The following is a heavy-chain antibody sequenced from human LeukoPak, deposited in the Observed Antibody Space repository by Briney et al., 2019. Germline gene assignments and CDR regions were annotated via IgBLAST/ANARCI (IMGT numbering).Heavy chain of an antibody. CDR2: VSAYNGNT. D-gene: IGHD2-2*01. CDR1: GYTFTSYG. CDR3: ARSGAGSDSTLFDY. Sequence: ASVKVSCKASGYTFTSYGISWVRQAPGQGLEWMGWVSAYNGNTKYAQNFQGRVTMTTDTSTSTAYMELRSLRSDDTAVFYCARSGAGSDSTLFDYWGQGPLVTVSS. V-gene: IGHV1-18*01. J-gene: IGHJ4*02.